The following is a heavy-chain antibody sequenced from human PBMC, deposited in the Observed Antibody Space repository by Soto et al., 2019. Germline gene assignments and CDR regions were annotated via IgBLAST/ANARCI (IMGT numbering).Heavy chain of an antibody. Sequence: LCGGSISSGGYYWSWIRQHPGKGLEWIGYIYYSGSTYYNPSLKSRVTISVDTSKNQFSLKLSSVTAADTAVYYCARDSRNYGHYWGQGTLVTVSS. J-gene: IGHJ4*02. D-gene: IGHD1-7*01. V-gene: IGHV4-31*02. CDR1: GGSISSGGYY. CDR3: ARDSRNYGHY. CDR2: IYYSGST.